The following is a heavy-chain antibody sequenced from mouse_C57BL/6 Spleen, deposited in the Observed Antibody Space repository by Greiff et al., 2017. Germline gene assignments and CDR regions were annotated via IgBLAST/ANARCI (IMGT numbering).Heavy chain of an antibody. CDR3: ARQDYGNPFDY. CDR2: ISGGGGNT. CDR1: GFTFSSYT. D-gene: IGHD2-1*01. J-gene: IGHJ2*01. Sequence: EVKLVESGGGLVKPGGSLKLSCAASGFTFSSYTMSWVRQTPEKRLEWVATISGGGGNTYYPDSVKGRFTISRDNTKNTLYLQMSSLRSEDTALYYCARQDYGNPFDYWGQGTTLTVSS. V-gene: IGHV5-9*01.